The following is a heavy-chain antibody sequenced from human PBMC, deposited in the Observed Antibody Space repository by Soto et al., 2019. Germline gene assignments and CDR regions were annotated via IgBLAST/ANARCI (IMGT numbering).Heavy chain of an antibody. CDR2: INPSGGST. Sequence: EASVKVSCKASGYTFTSYYMHWVRQAPGQGLEWMGIINPSGGSTSYAQKFQGRVTMTRDTSTSTVYMELSSLRSEDTAVYYCARGSIAARPSYYYYGMDVWGQGTTVTVSS. D-gene: IGHD6-6*01. V-gene: IGHV1-46*01. CDR1: GYTFTSYY. CDR3: ARGSIAARPSYYYYGMDV. J-gene: IGHJ6*02.